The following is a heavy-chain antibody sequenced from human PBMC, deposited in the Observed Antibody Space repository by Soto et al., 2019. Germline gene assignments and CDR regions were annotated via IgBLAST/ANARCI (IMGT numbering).Heavy chain of an antibody. V-gene: IGHV3-23*01. J-gene: IGHJ4*02. CDR1: GFTFSSYA. Sequence: GGSLRLSCAASGFTFSSYAMSWVRQAPGKGLEWVSAISVSGGNTYYADSVKGRFTISRDNSKNTLYLQMNSLRAEDTAVYYCAQPMNSSGWVNFDYWGQGTLVTVSS. D-gene: IGHD6-19*01. CDR3: AQPMNSSGWVNFDY. CDR2: ISVSGGNT.